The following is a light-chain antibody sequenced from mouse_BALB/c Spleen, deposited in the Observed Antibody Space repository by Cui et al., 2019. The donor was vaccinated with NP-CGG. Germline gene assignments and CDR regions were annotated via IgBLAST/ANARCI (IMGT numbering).Light chain of an antibody. CDR2: GTH. CDR1: TGAVTTSNY. Sequence: QAVLTQEFALTTSPGETVTLTCRSSTGAVTTSNYANWVQKKPDHLFTGLIGGTHNRAPGVPARFSGSLIGDKAALTITGAQTEDEALYFCALWYSNHWVFGGGTKLTVL. V-gene: IGLV1*01. CDR3: ALWYSNHWV. J-gene: IGLJ1*01.